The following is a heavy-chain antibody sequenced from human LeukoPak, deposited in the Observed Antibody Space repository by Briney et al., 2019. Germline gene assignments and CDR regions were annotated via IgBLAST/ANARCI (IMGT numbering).Heavy chain of an antibody. CDR2: IKQDGSEK. CDR3: AREDGEQLLWFGELSGGSDY. CDR1: GFTFSSYW. J-gene: IGHJ4*02. Sequence: SGGSLRLSCAASGFTFSSYWMSWVRQAPGKGLEWVANIKQDGSEKYYVDSVKGRFTISRDNAKNSLYLQMNSLRAEDTAVYYCAREDGEQLLWFGELSGGSDYWGQGTLVTVSS. D-gene: IGHD3-10*01. V-gene: IGHV3-7*01.